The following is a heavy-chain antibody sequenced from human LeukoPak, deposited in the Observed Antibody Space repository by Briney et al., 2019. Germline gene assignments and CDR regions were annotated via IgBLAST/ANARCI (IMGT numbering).Heavy chain of an antibody. CDR1: GYTFTGYY. D-gene: IGHD4-17*01. Sequence: ASVKVSCKASGYTFTGYYMHWVRQAPGQGLEWMGWINPNSGGTNYAQDFHGRVTMTRDTSISTAYMELSRLRSDDTAVYYCARDPQVYGDFDNWFDPWGQGTLVTVSS. CDR2: INPNSGGT. V-gene: IGHV1-2*02. CDR3: ARDPQVYGDFDNWFDP. J-gene: IGHJ5*02.